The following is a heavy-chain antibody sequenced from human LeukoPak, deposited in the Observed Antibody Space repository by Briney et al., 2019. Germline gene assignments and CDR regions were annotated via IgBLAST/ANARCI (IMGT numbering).Heavy chain of an antibody. CDR2: VRGSAGST. CDR3: AKADYYYYMDV. CDR1: GFTFSSYA. J-gene: IGHJ6*03. V-gene: IGHV3-23*01. Sequence: GGSLRLSCAASGFTFSSYAMSWVRQAPGKGLEWVSAVRGSAGSTYYADSVKGRFTISRDNSKNTLYLQMNSLRAEDTAVYYCAKADYYYYMDVWGKGTTVTVSS.